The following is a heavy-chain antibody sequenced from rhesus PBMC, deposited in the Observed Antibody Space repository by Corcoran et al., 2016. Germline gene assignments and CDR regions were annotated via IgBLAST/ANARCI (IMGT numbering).Heavy chain of an antibody. CDR2: SYGICSST. CDR3: ASGVIFDY. Sequence: QLPLQESGPGLVKPSETLSVPCAVSGGSISGSYWSWLRPAPGNGLEWIGYSYGICSSTNYHPSLKIRVTLSVDTSNNQLSRKLSAGPTADTAVYDCASGVIFDYWGQGVLVTVSS. D-gene: IGHD3-22*01. J-gene: IGHJ4*01. CDR1: GGSISGSY. V-gene: IGHV4-169*01.